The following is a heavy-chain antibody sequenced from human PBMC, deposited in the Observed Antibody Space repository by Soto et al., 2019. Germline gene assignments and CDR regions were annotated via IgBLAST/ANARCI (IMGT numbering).Heavy chain of an antibody. CDR1: GGSISRSSYF. CDR3: ARLEGLATISYYFDF. V-gene: IGHV4-39*01. J-gene: IGHJ4*02. Sequence: PSETLSLTCTVSGGSISRSSYFWGWIRQPPGKGLEWIASIHYSGSTYYNPSLRSRVTISVDTSKSQFSLKLSSLTAADTAVYFCARLEGLATISYYFDFWGQGALVTVSS. D-gene: IGHD3-9*01. CDR2: IHYSGST.